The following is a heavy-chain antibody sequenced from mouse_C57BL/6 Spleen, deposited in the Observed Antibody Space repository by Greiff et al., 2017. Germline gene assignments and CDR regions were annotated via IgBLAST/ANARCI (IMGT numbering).Heavy chain of an antibody. D-gene: IGHD1-3*01. CDR2: INPSNGGT. Sequence: QVQLQQSGTELVKPGASVKLSCKASGYTFTSYWMHWVKQRPGQGLEWIGNINPSNGGTNYNEKFKSKATLTVDKSSSTAYMQLRSLTSEDSAVYYCARSYGYYSGSRWYFEVWGTGTTVTVSS. V-gene: IGHV1-53*01. J-gene: IGHJ1*03. CDR1: GYTFTSYW. CDR3: ARSYGYYSGSRWYFEV.